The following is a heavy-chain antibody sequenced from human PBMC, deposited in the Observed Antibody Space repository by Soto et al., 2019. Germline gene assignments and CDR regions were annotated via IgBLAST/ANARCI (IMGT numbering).Heavy chain of an antibody. CDR1: GFTFSRYA. CDR2: MSGSGGST. Sequence: GGSLRLSCAASGFTFSRYAMSWVRQAPGKGLEWVSSMSGSGGSTDYADSVKGRFTISRDNSKNTLYLQMNSLRAEDTAVYHCAKHSDYYGSGSYTDYWGQGTLVTVSS. D-gene: IGHD3-10*01. V-gene: IGHV3-23*01. CDR3: AKHSDYYGSGSYTDY. J-gene: IGHJ4*02.